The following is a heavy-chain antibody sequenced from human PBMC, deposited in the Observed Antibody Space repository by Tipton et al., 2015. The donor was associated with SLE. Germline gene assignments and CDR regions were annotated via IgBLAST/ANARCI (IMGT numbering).Heavy chain of an antibody. D-gene: IGHD5-12*01. CDR3: AREAQRGYSGYDFWYYFDY. CDR1: GFTFSSYE. CDR2: ISSSGSTI. Sequence: SLRLSCAASGFTFSSYEMNWVRQAPGKGLEWVSYISSSGSTIYYADSVKGRFTISRDNAKNSLYLQMNSLRAEDTAVYYCAREAQRGYSGYDFWYYFDYWGQGTLVTVSS. V-gene: IGHV3-48*03. J-gene: IGHJ4*02.